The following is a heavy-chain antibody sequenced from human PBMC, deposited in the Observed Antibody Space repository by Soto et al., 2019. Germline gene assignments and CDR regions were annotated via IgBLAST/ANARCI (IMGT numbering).Heavy chain of an antibody. J-gene: IGHJ6*02. D-gene: IGHD1-1*01. CDR1: GFTFSSYA. Sequence: QVQLVESGGGVVQPGRSLRLSCAASGFTFSSYAMHWVRQAPGKGLEWVAGISYDGSNKYYADSVKGRFTISRDNSKKTIYLQMNSLRADDTAVYYCARVRAPGLQYYYYYGLDVWGQGSTVTVSS. CDR3: ARVRAPGLQYYYYYGLDV. V-gene: IGHV3-30-3*01. CDR2: ISYDGSNK.